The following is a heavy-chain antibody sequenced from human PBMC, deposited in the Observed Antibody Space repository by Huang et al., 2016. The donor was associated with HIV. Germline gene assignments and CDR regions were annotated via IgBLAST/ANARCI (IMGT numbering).Heavy chain of an antibody. CDR2: ISASSGDT. V-gene: IGHV1-18*01. Sequence: QIQLMQSGPELKQPGASVKVSCKASGYTFTSYGITWVRWAPGQGPEWMGGISASSGDTEYAQKFQGRVTLTTDTSTNIAYMELRSLRSDDTAKYYCARDPKYHRIGYYRQRRGIDIWGQGTMVIVSS. D-gene: IGHD3-22*01. CDR3: ARDPKYHRIGYYRQRRGIDI. CDR1: GYTFTSYG. J-gene: IGHJ3*02.